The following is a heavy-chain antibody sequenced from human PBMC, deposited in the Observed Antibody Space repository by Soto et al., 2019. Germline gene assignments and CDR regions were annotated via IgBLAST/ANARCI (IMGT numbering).Heavy chain of an antibody. CDR2: INAGNGKK. J-gene: IGHJ4*02. CDR3: ARNHHPEYNFDY. V-gene: IGHV1-3*01. D-gene: IGHD5-18*01. CDR1: GYTFTSYA. Sequence: ASVKVSCKASGYTFTSYAMHWVRQAPGQRLEWKGWINAGNGKKKYSQKFQGRVTITRDTSASTAYLELSSLRSEDTAVYYCARNHHPEYNFDYWGQGTLVTVSS.